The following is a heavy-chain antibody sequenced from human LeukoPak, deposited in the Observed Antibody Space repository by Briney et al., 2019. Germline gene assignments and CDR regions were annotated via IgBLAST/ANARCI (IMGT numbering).Heavy chain of an antibody. Sequence: PGGSLRLSCAASGFTFSSYDMHWVRQAPGKGLEWVAVIWYDGSNKYYADSVKGRFTISRDNSKNTLYLEMNSLTAEDTAVYYCARDPHPRYSSGWPQFYWGQGTLVTVSS. CDR1: GFTFSSYD. CDR3: ARDPHPRYSSGWPQFY. J-gene: IGHJ4*02. D-gene: IGHD6-19*01. CDR2: IWYDGSNK. V-gene: IGHV3-33*08.